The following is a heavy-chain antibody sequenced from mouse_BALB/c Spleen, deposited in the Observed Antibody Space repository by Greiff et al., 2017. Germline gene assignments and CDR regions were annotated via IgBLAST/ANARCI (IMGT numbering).Heavy chain of an antibody. V-gene: IGHV5-6-4*01. J-gene: IGHJ1*01. Sequence: EVKVVESGGGLVKPGGSLKLSCAASGFTFSSYTMSWVRQTPEKRLEWVATISSGGSYTYYPDSVKGRFTISRDNAKNTLYLQMSSLKSEDTAMYYCTRVYYDYVRYFDVWGAGTTVTVSS. CDR1: GFTFSSYT. CDR2: ISSGGSYT. CDR3: TRVYYDYVRYFDV. D-gene: IGHD2-4*01.